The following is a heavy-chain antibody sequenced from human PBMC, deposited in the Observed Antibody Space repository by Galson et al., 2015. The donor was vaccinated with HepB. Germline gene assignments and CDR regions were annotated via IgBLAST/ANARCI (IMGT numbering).Heavy chain of an antibody. J-gene: IGHJ6*02. CDR3: ARRHHSSGWSYYYYYYGMDV. Sequence: SVKVSCKASGYTFTSYGISWVRQAPGQGLEWMGWISAYNGNTNYAQKLQGRVTMTTDTSTSTAYVELRSLRSDDTAVYYCARRHHSSGWSYYYYYYGMDVWGQGTTVTVSS. CDR2: ISAYNGNT. V-gene: IGHV1-18*04. D-gene: IGHD6-19*01. CDR1: GYTFTSYG.